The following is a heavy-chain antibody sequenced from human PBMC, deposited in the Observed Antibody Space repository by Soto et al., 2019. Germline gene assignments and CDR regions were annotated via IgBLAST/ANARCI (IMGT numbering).Heavy chain of an antibody. Sequence: ASVKVSCKASGYTFTSYYMHWVRQAPGQGLEWMGIINPSGGSTSYAQKFQGRVTMTRDTYTSTVYRELRRLRGEETAENYWGSSSGSYHSGFDYWRQRTLVTVSS. J-gene: IGHJ4*02. D-gene: IGHD1-26*01. CDR1: GYTFTSYY. CDR3: GSSSGSYHSGFDY. V-gene: IGHV1-46*01. CDR2: INPSGGST.